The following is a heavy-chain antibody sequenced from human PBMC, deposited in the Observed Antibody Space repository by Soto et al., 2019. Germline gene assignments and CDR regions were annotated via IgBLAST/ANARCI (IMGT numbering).Heavy chain of an antibody. V-gene: IGHV3-33*01. CDR3: ARIRLFGSSSNSLPYYYYGMDV. CDR1: GFTFSSYG. Sequence: PGGSLRLSCAASGFTFSSYGMHWARQAPGKGLEWVAVIWYDGSNKYYADSVKGRFTISRDNSKNTLYLQMNSLRAEDTAVYYCARIRLFGSSSNSLPYYYYGMDVWGQGTTVTVSS. CDR2: IWYDGSNK. J-gene: IGHJ6*02. D-gene: IGHD2-2*01.